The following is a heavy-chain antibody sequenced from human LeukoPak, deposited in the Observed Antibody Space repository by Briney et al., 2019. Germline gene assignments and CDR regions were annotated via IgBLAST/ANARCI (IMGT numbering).Heavy chain of an antibody. D-gene: IGHD6-13*01. CDR3: ARASSSWYYFDY. CDR1: GFTFDDYA. Sequence: GGSLRLSCAASGFTFDDYAMHWVRQAPGKGLEWVSGISWSSGIIDYADSVKGRFTISRDNAKNSLYLQMNSLRAEDTAVYYCARASSSWYYFDYWGQGTLVTVSS. J-gene: IGHJ4*02. CDR2: ISWSSGII. V-gene: IGHV3-9*01.